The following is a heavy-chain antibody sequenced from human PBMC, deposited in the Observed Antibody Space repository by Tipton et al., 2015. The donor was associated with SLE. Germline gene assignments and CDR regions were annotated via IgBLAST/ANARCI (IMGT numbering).Heavy chain of an antibody. CDR2: IHYGGRT. D-gene: IGHD3-3*01. J-gene: IGHJ4*02. CDR3: VGQTIFGSLRALDY. CDR1: GGSISSHY. V-gene: IGHV4-59*03. Sequence: TLSLTCTVSGGSISSHYWSWIRQTPGKGLEWIGYIHYGGRTYYSPSLKSRVTISGDTSKNQFSLKLSSVTAADTAVYYCVGQTIFGSLRALDYWGLGTLVTVSS.